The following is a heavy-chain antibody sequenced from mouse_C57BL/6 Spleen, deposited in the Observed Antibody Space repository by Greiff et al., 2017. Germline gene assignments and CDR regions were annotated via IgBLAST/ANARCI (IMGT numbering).Heavy chain of an antibody. J-gene: IGHJ2*01. CDR3: AREGTGDY. V-gene: IGHV1-26*01. CDR2: INPNNGGT. D-gene: IGHD4-1*01. Sequence: KQSHGKSLEWIGDINPNNGGTSYNQKFKGKATLTVDKSSSTAYMELRSLTSEDSAVYYCAREGTGDYWGQGTTLTVSS.